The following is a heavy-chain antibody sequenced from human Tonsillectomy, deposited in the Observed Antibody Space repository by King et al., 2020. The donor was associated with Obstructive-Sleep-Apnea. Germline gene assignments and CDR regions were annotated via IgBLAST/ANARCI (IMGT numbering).Heavy chain of an antibody. CDR1: GYNFTSSW. D-gene: IGHD1-26*01. CDR3: ARHNQWEVPYYFDY. Sequence: VQLVESGAEVKKPGESLRISCKGSGYNFTSSWISWVPQMPGKGLEWMGRIDPSDSYTNYIPSFQGHVTISADKYISTAYLQWSSLKASDTAMYYCARHNQWEVPYYFDYWGQGTLVTVSS. CDR2: IDPSDSYT. J-gene: IGHJ4*02. V-gene: IGHV5-10-1*03.